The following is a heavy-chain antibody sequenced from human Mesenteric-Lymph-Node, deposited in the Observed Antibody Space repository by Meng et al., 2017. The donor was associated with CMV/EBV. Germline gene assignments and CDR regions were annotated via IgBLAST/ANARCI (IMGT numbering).Heavy chain of an antibody. CDR3: VRLNTLTPFDS. D-gene: IGHD3-9*01. V-gene: IGHV3-74*01. CDR2: INSDGSST. CDR1: GFTLTSYE. J-gene: IGHJ4*02. Sequence: GGSLRLSCAASGFTLTSYEMNWVRQAPGKGLVWVSRINSDGSSTSYADSVKGRFTISRDNAKNTLYLQMNSLRAEDTAVYYCVRLNTLTPFDSWGQGTLVTVSS.